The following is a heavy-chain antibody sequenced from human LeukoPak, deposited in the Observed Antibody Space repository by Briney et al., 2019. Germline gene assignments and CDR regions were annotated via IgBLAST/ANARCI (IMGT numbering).Heavy chain of an antibody. Sequence: GASVKVSCKASGYTFTSYGISWVRQAPGQGLEWMGWIRVYNGDTNYAQKLQGGVTMTTDTSTSTAYMELRSLRSDDTAVYYCATGYCSSTNCRIDYWGQGTLVSVSS. CDR3: ATGYCSSTNCRIDY. J-gene: IGHJ4*02. CDR2: IRVYNGDT. CDR1: GYTFTSYG. V-gene: IGHV1-18*01. D-gene: IGHD2-2*03.